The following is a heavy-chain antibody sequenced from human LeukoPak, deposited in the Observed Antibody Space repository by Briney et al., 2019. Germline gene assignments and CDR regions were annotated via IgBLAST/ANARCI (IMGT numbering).Heavy chain of an antibody. CDR2: IKEEGGEK. Sequence: GGSLRLSCAASGFTFSSYWMSWVRQAPGKGLGWVAHIKEEGGEKYYADSVKGRLTISRDNAKKSMNLQMNSLSAEDTAVYYCARDNGDCSGSSCYSDSFDYWGQGTLVTVSS. J-gene: IGHJ4*02. D-gene: IGHD2-15*01. CDR3: ARDNGDCSGSSCYSDSFDY. V-gene: IGHV3-7*04. CDR1: GFTFSSYW.